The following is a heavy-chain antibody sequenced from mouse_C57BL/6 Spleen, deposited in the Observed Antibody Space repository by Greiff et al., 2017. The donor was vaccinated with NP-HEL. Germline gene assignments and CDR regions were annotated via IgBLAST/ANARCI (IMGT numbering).Heavy chain of an antibody. CDR2: IDPSDSYT. D-gene: IGHD3-2*01. CDR1: GYTFTSYW. J-gene: IGHJ2*01. V-gene: IGHV1-59*01. CDR3: ARGEDLRHDY. Sequence: QVQLQQPGAELVRPGTSVKLSCKASGYTFTSYWMHWVKQRPGQGLEWIGVIDPSDSYTNYNQKFKDKATLTVDTSSSTAYMQLSSLTSEDSAVYYCARGEDLRHDYWGQGTTLTVSS.